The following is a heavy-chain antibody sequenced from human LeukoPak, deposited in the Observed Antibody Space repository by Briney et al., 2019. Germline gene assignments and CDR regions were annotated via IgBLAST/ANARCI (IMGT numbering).Heavy chain of an antibody. V-gene: IGHV1-8*01. CDR3: ARNYYDDTGGGAFDI. J-gene: IGHJ3*02. Sequence: ASVKVSCKASGYTFTSYDINWVRQATGQGLEWMGWMNPNSGNTGYAQKFQGRVTMTRNTSISTAYMELRSLRSDDTAVYYCARNYYDDTGGGAFDIWGQGTMVTVSS. CDR2: MNPNSGNT. D-gene: IGHD3-22*01. CDR1: GYTFTSYD.